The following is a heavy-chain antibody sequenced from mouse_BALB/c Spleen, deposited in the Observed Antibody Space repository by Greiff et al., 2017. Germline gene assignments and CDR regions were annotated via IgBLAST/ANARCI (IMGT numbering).Heavy chain of an antibody. Sequence: VQLQQSGAELARPGASVKLSCKASGYTFTSYWMQWVKQRPGQGLEWIGAIYPGDGDTRYTQKFKGKATLTADKSSSTAYMQLSSLASEDSAVYYCARMAPFDYWGQGTTLTVSS. CDR3: ARMAPFDY. CDR2: IYPGDGDT. V-gene: IGHV1-87*01. J-gene: IGHJ2*01. CDR1: GYTFTSYW.